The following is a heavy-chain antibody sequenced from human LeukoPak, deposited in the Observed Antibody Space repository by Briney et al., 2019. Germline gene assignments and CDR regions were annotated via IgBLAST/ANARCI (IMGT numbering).Heavy chain of an antibody. J-gene: IGHJ6*03. V-gene: IGHV1-69*05. CDR2: IIPIFGTA. CDR1: GGTFSSYA. CDR3: ARMTARSANYMDV. D-gene: IGHD2-15*01. Sequence: SVKVSCKASGGTFSSYAISWVRQAPGQGLEWMGRIIPIFGTANFAQKFQGRVTITTDESTSTAYMELSSLRSEDTAVYYCARMTARSANYMDVWGKGTTVTVSS.